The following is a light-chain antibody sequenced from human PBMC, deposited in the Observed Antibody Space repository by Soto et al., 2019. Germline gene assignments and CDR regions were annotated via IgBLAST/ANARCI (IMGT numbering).Light chain of an antibody. CDR3: LLDSRDVGV. J-gene: IGLJ3*02. CDR1: TGTVTSGHY. Sequence: QAVVTQEPSLTVSPGGTVTLTCGSSTGTVTSGHYPYWFQQKPGQAPRTLIYDTSNRHSGAPARFSSSLLKGKAALTLSGTLPESESDYHCLLDSRDVGVFGGGPKISVL. V-gene: IGLV7-46*01. CDR2: DTS.